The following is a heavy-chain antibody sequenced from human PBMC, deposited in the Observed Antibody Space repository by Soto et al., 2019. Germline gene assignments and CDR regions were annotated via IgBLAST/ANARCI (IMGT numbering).Heavy chain of an antibody. CDR2: INHSGST. CDR1: GGSFSGYY. V-gene: IGHV4-34*01. J-gene: IGHJ5*02. D-gene: IGHD6-6*01. Sequence: PSETLSLTCAVYGGSFSGYYWSWIRQPPGKGLEWIGEINHSGSTNYNPSLKSRVTISVDTSKNQFSLKLSSVAAADTAVYYCARGAISSSSTRRWFDPWGQGTLVTVS. CDR3: ARGAISSSSTRRWFDP.